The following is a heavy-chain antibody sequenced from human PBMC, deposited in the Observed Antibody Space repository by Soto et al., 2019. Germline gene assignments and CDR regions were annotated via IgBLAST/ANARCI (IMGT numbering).Heavy chain of an antibody. D-gene: IGHD3-10*01. V-gene: IGHV5-51*01. CDR3: ARNRPEDDGSGADYYYFNMDV. CDR1: GYSFTSYW. Sequence: GESPKISCKGSGYSFTSYWIGWVRQMPGNGLEWMGIIYPGDSDTRYSPSFQGQVTLSADKAISTAYLQWSSLKASDTAMYYCARNRPEDDGSGADYYYFNMDVWGKGTRETVSS. J-gene: IGHJ6*03. CDR2: IYPGDSDT.